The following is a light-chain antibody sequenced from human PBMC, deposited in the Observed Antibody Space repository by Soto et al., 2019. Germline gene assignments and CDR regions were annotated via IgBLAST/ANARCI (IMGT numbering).Light chain of an antibody. J-gene: IGKJ1*01. CDR3: QQRSDWPRT. CDR1: QSVSSY. Sequence: EIVVTQSPATLSLSPGERATLSCRASQSVSSYLAWYQQKPGQAPRLLIYDASNRATGIPARFSGSGSGTDFTLTISSLEPEDFAVYYCQQRSDWPRTFGQGTKVEIK. CDR2: DAS. V-gene: IGKV3-11*01.